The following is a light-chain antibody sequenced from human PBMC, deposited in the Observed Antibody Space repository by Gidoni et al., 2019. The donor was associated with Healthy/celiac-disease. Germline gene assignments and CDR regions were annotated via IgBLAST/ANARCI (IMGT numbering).Light chain of an antibody. V-gene: IGKV3-11*01. Sequence: IELTQSPSALSSSLGERATITCRASQSVRSYLAWYQQKPGQAPMLLIYDASTRATGIPSRFSGSGSGTDFTLTISSLEPEDFAVYYCQQRSNWPPLTFGGGTKVEIK. CDR1: QSVRSY. J-gene: IGKJ4*01. CDR2: DAS. CDR3: QQRSNWPPLT.